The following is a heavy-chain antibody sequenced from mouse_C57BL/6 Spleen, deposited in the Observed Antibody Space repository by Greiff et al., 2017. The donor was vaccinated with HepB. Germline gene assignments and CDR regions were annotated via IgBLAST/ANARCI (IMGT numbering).Heavy chain of an antibody. D-gene: IGHD2-3*01. V-gene: IGHV5-17*01. J-gene: IGHJ1*03. CDR2: ISSGSSTI. Sequence: EVHLVESGGGLVKPGGSLKLSCAASGFTFSDYGMHWVRQAPEKGLEWVAYISSGSSTIYYADTVKGRFTISRDNAKNTLFLQMTSLRSEDTAMYYCARGGLLDWYFDVWGTGTTVTVSS. CDR3: ARGGLLDWYFDV. CDR1: GFTFSDYG.